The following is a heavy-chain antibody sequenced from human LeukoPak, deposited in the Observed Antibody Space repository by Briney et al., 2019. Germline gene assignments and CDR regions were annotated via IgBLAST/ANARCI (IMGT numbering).Heavy chain of an antibody. D-gene: IGHD5-18*01. CDR1: GYTVTGYY. V-gene: IGHV1-2*02. J-gene: IGHJ6*03. Sequence: ASVKVSCKASGYTVTGYYMHWVRQAPGQGLEWVGWINPNSGGTNYAQKFQGRVTMTRDTSISTAYMELSRLRSDDTAVYYCARDSTIQLWLGYYYYMDVWGKGTTVTVSS. CDR2: INPNSGGT. CDR3: ARDSTIQLWLGYYYYMDV.